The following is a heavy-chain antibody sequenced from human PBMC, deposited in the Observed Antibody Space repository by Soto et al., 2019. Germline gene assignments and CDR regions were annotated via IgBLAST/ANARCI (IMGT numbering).Heavy chain of an antibody. CDR1: GGSISSGGYY. CDR3: ARSVFP. J-gene: IGHJ5*02. CDR2: IYYSGST. Sequence: QVQLQESGPGLVKPSQTLSLTCTVSGGSISSGGYYWTWIRQHPGKGLEWIGYIYYSGSTYYNPSLKRRINISVETSKNQFSLKLRSATAEDTAVYYCARSVFPWGQGTLVTVSS. V-gene: IGHV4-31*03.